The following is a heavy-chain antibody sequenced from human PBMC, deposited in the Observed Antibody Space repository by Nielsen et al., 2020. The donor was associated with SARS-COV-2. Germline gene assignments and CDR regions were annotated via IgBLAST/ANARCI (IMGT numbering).Heavy chain of an antibody. Sequence: GESLKISCAASGFSFSSYAMTWVRQAPGKGLEWVSSIGTTGDKTFYADSVKGRFTISRDNSKNTLYLQLNSLRAGDTAVFYCAKISGSQRHYFDFWGQGALVTVSS. CDR2: IGTTGDKT. V-gene: IGHV3-23*01. J-gene: IGHJ4*02. CDR1: GFSFSSYA. D-gene: IGHD1-26*01. CDR3: AKISGSQRHYFDF.